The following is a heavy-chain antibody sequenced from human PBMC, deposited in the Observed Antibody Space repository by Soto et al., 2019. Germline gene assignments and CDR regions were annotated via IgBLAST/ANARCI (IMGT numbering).Heavy chain of an antibody. V-gene: IGHV3-23*01. J-gene: IGHJ4*02. CDR1: GFTFSSYA. CDR2: ISGSGGST. CDR3: AKGSIVVVTAPYFDY. D-gene: IGHD2-21*02. Sequence: EVQLLESGGGLVQPGGSLRLSCAASGFTFSSYAMSWVRQAPGKGLEWVSAISGSGGSTYYADSVKGRFTISRDNSKNTLNLQMNSLRAEDTAVYYCAKGSIVVVTAPYFDYWGQGTLVTVSS.